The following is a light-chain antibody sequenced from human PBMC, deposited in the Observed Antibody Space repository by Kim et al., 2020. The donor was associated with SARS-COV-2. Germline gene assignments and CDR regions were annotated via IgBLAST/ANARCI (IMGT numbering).Light chain of an antibody. Sequence: QSALTQPASVSGSPGQSITISCTGTSSDVGGHNYVSWYQQHPGKAPKLMIYDVSNRPSGVSNRFSGSKSGNTASLTISGLQAEDEADYYCSSYTDSNTRVFGGGTQLTVL. CDR3: SSYTDSNTRV. CDR1: SSDVGGHNY. V-gene: IGLV2-14*03. CDR2: DVS. J-gene: IGLJ2*01.